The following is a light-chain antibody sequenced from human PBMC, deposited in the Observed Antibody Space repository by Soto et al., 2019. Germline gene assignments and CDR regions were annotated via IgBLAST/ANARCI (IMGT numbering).Light chain of an antibody. CDR1: QSILYSSNNKNS. CDR2: WAS. V-gene: IGKV4-1*01. CDR3: QQYYSSAVT. J-gene: IGKJ5*01. Sequence: DIVMTQSPDSLAVSLGERATINCKSSQSILYSSNNKNSLSWFQQQPGQPPKLLISWASTRESGVPDRFSCSGSGTDFTLTISTLQAEDVAVYYCQQYYSSAVTCGQGTRLEIK.